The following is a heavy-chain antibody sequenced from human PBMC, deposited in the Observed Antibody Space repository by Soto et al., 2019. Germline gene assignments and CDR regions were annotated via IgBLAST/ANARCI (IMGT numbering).Heavy chain of an antibody. D-gene: IGHD6-19*01. CDR3: ARAYFWAIAVAGYYFDY. Sequence: QGQLVQSGAELKEPGASVKVSCKASGYTFTNYGISWVRQAPGQGPEWMGWINTYNGNTIYAQKLQGRVTMTTDTSTSTAYMELRSLRSDDTAVYYCARAYFWAIAVAGYYFDYWGQGTLVTVSS. CDR1: GYTFTNYG. J-gene: IGHJ4*02. V-gene: IGHV1-18*01. CDR2: INTYNGNT.